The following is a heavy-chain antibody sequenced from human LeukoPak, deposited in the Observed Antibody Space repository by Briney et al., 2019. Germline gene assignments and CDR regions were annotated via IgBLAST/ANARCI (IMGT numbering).Heavy chain of an antibody. D-gene: IGHD2-2*01. Sequence: SETLSLTCTVSGYSISSGYYWGWIRQPPGKGLEWIGSIYYSGSTYYNPSLKSRVTISVDTSKNQFSLKLSSVTAADTAVYYCARDESGPAAANRNNWFDPWGQGTLVTVSS. CDR3: ARDESGPAAANRNNWFDP. CDR2: IYYSGST. CDR1: GYSISSGYY. V-gene: IGHV4-38-2*02. J-gene: IGHJ5*02.